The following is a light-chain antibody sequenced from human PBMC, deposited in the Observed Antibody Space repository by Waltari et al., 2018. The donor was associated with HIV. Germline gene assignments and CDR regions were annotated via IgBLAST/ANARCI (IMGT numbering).Light chain of an antibody. CDR1: SSDVGGYNY. Sequence: QSALTQPASVSGSPGQSITISCTGTSSDVGGYNYVSWYQQHPGEAPKLMIYEVINRPSGVSTRFAGSKSGNTASLTISGLHAEDEADYYCSSYTSSSTLVFGGGTKLTVL. CDR2: EVI. J-gene: IGLJ2*01. CDR3: SSYTSSSTLV. V-gene: IGLV2-14*01.